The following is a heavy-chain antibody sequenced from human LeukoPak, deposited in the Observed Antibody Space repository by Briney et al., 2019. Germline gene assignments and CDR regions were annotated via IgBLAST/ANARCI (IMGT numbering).Heavy chain of an antibody. CDR3: GRDGVSAAMDY. Sequence: GGSLRLPCAASGFTFSSYWMSWVRQAAGKGPEWVANIKQDGSEKYYVDFVKGRFTISRDNAKNSLYLQMDSLRAEDTAVYYCGRDGVSAAMDYWGQGTLVTVSS. CDR2: IKQDGSEK. D-gene: IGHD2-2*01. V-gene: IGHV3-7*01. J-gene: IGHJ4*02. CDR1: GFTFSSYW.